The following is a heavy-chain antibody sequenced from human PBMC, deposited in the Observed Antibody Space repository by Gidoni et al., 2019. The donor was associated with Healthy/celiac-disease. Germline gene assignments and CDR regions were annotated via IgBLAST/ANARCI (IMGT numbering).Heavy chain of an antibody. CDR3: ATNIAAAGTEYYYYYMDV. V-gene: IGHV4-34*01. D-gene: IGHD6-13*01. CDR2: INHSGST. Sequence: QVQLQQWGAGLLKPSETLSLTCAVYGGSFSGYYWSWIRQPPGKGLEWIGEINHSGSTNYNPSLKSRVTISVDTSKNQFSLKLSSVTAADTAVYYCATNIAAAGTEYYYYYMDVWGKGTTVTVSS. CDR1: GGSFSGYY. J-gene: IGHJ6*03.